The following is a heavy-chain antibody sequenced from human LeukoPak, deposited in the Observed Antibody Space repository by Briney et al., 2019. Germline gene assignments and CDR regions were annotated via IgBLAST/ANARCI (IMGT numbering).Heavy chain of an antibody. D-gene: IGHD2-2*01. V-gene: IGHV3-20*04. Sequence: GGSLRLSCAASGFTFDDYGMSWVRQAPGKGLEWVSGITWNGGSTGYADSVKGRFTISRDNTKNSLYLQMNSLRAEDTALYYCARDSTDCSSTSCYDLSFDYWGQGTLVTVSS. CDR3: ARDSTDCSSTSCYDLSFDY. CDR2: ITWNGGST. CDR1: GFTFDDYG. J-gene: IGHJ4*02.